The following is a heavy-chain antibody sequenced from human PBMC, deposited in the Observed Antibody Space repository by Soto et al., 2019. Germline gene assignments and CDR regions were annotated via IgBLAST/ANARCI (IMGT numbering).Heavy chain of an antibody. V-gene: IGHV4-34*01. CDR3: ARRRAPIAATGTIDY. J-gene: IGHJ4*02. CDR1: GGSFSGYY. CDR2: INHSGST. Sequence: SETLSLTCAVYGGSFSGYYWTWIRQPPGKGLEWIAEINHSGSTNYNLSPKSRVTISVDTSKNQFSLKLSSLTAADTAVYYCARRRAPIAATGTIDYWGQGTLVTVSS. D-gene: IGHD6-13*01.